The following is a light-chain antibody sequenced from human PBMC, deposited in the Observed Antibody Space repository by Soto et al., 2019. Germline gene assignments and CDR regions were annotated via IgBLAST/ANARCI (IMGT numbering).Light chain of an antibody. CDR2: IVS. J-gene: IGKJ1*01. V-gene: IGKV2-30*01. CDR1: QSLVYTNGNTY. CDR3: MQGTHWPRT. Sequence: DVVVTQSPLSLPVTLGQPASISCRSSQSLVYTNGNTYLAWFQQRPGQSPRRLSDIVSIRDSGVPDRFSGSGSGTEFTMTISRVEAEDVGVYYCMQGTHWPRTFRQGTKVEIK.